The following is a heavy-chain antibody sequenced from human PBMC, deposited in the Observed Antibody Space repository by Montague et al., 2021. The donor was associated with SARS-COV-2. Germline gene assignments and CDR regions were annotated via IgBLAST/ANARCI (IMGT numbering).Heavy chain of an antibody. CDR3: ARLAPERHCSVATCSPH. Sequence: SETLSLTCTVSGASINAYYWTWIRQPPGKGLEYIGFTYYSGSANYNPSLKSRVTISVDKSKNQFSLTLTSATAADTAMYYCARLAPERHCSVATCSPHWGQGILVTVS. V-gene: IGHV4-59*01. CDR1: GASINAYY. D-gene: IGHD2-2*01. CDR2: TYYSGSA. J-gene: IGHJ4*02.